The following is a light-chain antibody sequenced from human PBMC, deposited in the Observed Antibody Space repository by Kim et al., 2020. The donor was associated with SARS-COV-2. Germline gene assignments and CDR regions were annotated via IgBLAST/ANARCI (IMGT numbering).Light chain of an antibody. CDR2: DVS. CDR3: CTYAGRFTSV. CDR1: GNDRGAYNY. J-gene: IGLJ1*01. V-gene: IGLV2-11*01. Sequence: GQSVASSCTGTGNDRGAYNYVSGYQQHPGKAPKLMIYDVSVRPSGVPDRFSGSKSGNTASLTISGLQADDEADYYCCTYAGRFTSVFGTGTKVTVL.